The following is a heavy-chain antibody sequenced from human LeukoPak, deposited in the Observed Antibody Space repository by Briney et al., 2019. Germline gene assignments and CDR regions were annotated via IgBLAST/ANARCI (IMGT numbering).Heavy chain of an antibody. Sequence: GGSLRLSCAASRFTVSSNYMTWVRQAAGKGLEWVSVIYSGGSTYYTDSVKGRFTISRDNSKNTLYLQMNSLRAEDTAVYYCAKESLRVLPAATFDYWGQGTLVTVSS. CDR3: AKESLRVLPAATFDY. D-gene: IGHD2-2*01. CDR1: RFTVSSNY. CDR2: IYSGGST. J-gene: IGHJ4*02. V-gene: IGHV3-66*01.